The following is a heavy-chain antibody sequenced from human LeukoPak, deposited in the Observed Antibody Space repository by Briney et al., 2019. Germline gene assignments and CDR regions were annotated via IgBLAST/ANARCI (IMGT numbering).Heavy chain of an antibody. CDR1: GYTFTSYG. J-gene: IGHJ6*02. D-gene: IGHD4-17*01. V-gene: IGHV1-18*01. CDR3: ARRTTVTTLYYYYGMDV. Sequence: VASVKVSCKAPGYTFTSYGISWVRQAPGQGLEWMGWISAYNGNTNYAQKLQGRVTMTTDTSTSTAYMELRSLRSDDTAVYYCARRTTVTTLYYYYGMDVWGQGTTVTVSS. CDR2: ISAYNGNT.